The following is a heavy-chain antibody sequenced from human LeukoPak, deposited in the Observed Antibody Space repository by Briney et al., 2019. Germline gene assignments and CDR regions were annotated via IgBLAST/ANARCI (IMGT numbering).Heavy chain of an antibody. D-gene: IGHD3-22*01. Sequence: PSGTLSLTCAVSGGSISSSNWWSWVRQPPGKGLEWIGEIYHSGSTNYSPSLKSRVTISVDKSKNQFSLKLSSVTAADTAVYYCARVVDYYDSSGYYWKAFDIWGQGTMVTVSS. V-gene: IGHV4-4*02. CDR2: IYHSGST. CDR3: ARVVDYYDSSGYYWKAFDI. CDR1: GGSISSSNW. J-gene: IGHJ3*02.